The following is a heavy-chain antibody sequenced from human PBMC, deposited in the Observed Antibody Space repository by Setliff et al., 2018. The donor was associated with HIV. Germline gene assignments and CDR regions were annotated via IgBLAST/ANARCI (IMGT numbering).Heavy chain of an antibody. CDR1: GFTFRRYA. CDR3: ARDRESSGWYPPPPHFDY. J-gene: IGHJ4*02. CDR2: ISSSSVST. D-gene: IGHD6-19*01. V-gene: IGHV3-23*01. Sequence: PGGSLRLSCAASGFTFRRYAMSWVRQVPGKGLEWVAAISSSSVSTYYADSVQGRFTISRDNSKNTLDLQMNSLRAEDTALYYCARDRESSGWYPPPPHFDYWGQGTLVTVSS.